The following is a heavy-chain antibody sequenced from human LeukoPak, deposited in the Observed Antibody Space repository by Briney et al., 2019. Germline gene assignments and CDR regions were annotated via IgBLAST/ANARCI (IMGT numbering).Heavy chain of an antibody. J-gene: IGHJ3*02. CDR3: ATTGTTFHDAFDI. CDR2: ISSSGSTI. D-gene: IGHD1-1*01. V-gene: IGHV3-48*03. CDR1: GFTFSSYW. Sequence: GGSLRLSCAASGFTFSSYWMSWVRQAPGKGLEWVSYISSSGSTIYYADSVKGRFTISRDNAKNSLYLQMNSLRAEDTAVYYCATTGTTFHDAFDIWGQGTMVTVSS.